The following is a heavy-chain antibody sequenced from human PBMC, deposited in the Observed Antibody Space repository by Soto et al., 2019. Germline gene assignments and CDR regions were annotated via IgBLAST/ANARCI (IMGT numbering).Heavy chain of an antibody. D-gene: IGHD3-22*01. J-gene: IGHJ4*02. CDR1: GGSFSSFS. CDR2: IIPILGTE. CDR3: TSFDSNGYYPQNHY. V-gene: IGHV1-69*01. Sequence: QVILAQSGAEVKKPGSSVKVSCKVSGGSFSSFSINWVRQAPGQRFEWMGGIIPILGTENFTQKFQDRVTFTADESTATAYMTLSSLTSEDTAFYYCTSFDSNGYYPQNHYWGPGTQVTVSS.